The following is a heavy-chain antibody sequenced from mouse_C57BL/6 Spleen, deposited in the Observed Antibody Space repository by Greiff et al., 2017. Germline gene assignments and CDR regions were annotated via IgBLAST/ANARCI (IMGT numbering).Heavy chain of an antibody. V-gene: IGHV1-81*01. Sequence: QVHVKQSGAELARPGASVKLSCKASGYTFTSYGISWVKQRTGQGLEWIGEIYPRSGNTYYNEKFKGKATLTADKSSSTAYMELRSLTSEDSAVYFCARRVAERVYYFDYWGQGTTLTVSS. CDR3: ARRVAERVYYFDY. J-gene: IGHJ2*01. D-gene: IGHD1-1*02. CDR2: IYPRSGNT. CDR1: GYTFTSYG.